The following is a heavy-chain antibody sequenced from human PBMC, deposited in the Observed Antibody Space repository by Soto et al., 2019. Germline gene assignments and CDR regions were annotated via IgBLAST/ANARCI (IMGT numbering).Heavy chain of an antibody. CDR3: ARDQLYYNDISGRPLNAFDV. V-gene: IGHV3-7*01. Sequence: GGSLRLSCAASGFTFSSYWMSWVRQAPGKGLEWVANIKQDGSEKYYVDSVKGRFTISRDNAKNSLYLQMNSLRAEDTAVYYCARDQLYYNDISGRPLNAFDVWGQGTMVTVPS. CDR2: IKQDGSEK. J-gene: IGHJ3*01. CDR1: GFTFSSYW. D-gene: IGHD3-22*01.